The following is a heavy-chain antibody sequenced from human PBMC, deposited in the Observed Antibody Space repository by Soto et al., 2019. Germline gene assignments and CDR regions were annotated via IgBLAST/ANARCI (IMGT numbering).Heavy chain of an antibody. D-gene: IGHD4-17*01. CDR1: GFTFNNYA. CDR3: ARDSTVTTSLYSYYYGLDV. CDR2: ISGRGGST. V-gene: IGHV3-23*01. J-gene: IGHJ6*02. Sequence: PRGSLRLSCAASGFTFNNYAISLFRQAPYEWLEWVSAISGRGGSTYYADSVKGRFTISRDNSKNTLFLQMNSLRAEDTAVYYCARDSTVTTSLYSYYYGLDVWGQGTTVTV.